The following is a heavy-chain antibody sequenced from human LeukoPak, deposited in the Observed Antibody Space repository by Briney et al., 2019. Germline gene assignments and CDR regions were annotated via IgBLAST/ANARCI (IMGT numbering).Heavy chain of an antibody. V-gene: IGHV3-7*01. CDR1: GFTFSSYS. CDR2: IKQDGNEK. CDR3: AGSQHRTRDFQH. D-gene: IGHD2-2*01. Sequence: GGPLRLSCAASGFTFSSYSMSWVRQAPGKGLEWVANIKQDGNEKYYVDSVKGRFTISRDNAKNSLYLQMNSLRAEDTAVYYCAGSQHRTRDFQHWGQGTLVTVSS. J-gene: IGHJ1*01.